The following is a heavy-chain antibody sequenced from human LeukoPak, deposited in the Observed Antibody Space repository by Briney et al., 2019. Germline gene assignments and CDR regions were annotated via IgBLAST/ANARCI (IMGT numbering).Heavy chain of an antibody. J-gene: IGHJ4*02. CDR1: GFTVNSNY. Sequence: PGGSLRLSCAASGFTVNSNYMSWVRQAPGKGLEWVSVLYTGGSPYYADSVKGRFTISRDNSKNTLYLQMNSLRAEDTAVYYCARGLGVVRGIINDYWGQGTLVTVSS. D-gene: IGHD3-10*01. CDR3: ARGLGVVRGIINDY. CDR2: LYTGGSP. V-gene: IGHV3-53*05.